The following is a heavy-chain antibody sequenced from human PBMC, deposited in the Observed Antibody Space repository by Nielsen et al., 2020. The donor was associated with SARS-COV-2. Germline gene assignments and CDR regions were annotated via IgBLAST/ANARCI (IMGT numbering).Heavy chain of an antibody. V-gene: IGHV3-30*18. Sequence: GESLKISCAASGFTFSSYGMHWVRQAPGKGLEWVAVTSYDGSNKYYADSVKGRFTISRDNSKNTLYLQMNSLRAEDTAVYYCAKAGWDCSSTSCYENWFDPWGQGTLVTVSS. CDR2: TSYDGSNK. D-gene: IGHD2-2*01. CDR1: GFTFSSYG. J-gene: IGHJ5*02. CDR3: AKAGWDCSSTSCYENWFDP.